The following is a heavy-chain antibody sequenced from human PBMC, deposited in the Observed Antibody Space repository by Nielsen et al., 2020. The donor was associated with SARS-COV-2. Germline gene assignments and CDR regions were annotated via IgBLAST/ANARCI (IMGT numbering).Heavy chain of an antibody. Sequence: WVRQAPGQGLEWMGGIRAHNGDTSFAQKFQDRVTMTADTSTNTAYMELRSLRSDDTAVYYCARLRYFDWLLYVADNWTGGWFDPWGQGTLVTVSS. D-gene: IGHD3-9*01. CDR2: IRAHNGDT. CDR3: ARLRYFDWLLYVADNWTGGWFDP. J-gene: IGHJ5*02. V-gene: IGHV1-18*01.